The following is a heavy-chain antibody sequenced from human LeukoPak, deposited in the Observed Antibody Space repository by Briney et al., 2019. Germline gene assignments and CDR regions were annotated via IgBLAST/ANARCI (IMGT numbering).Heavy chain of an antibody. CDR1: RFTFSGYV. CDR2: ICNDGNNK. D-gene: IGHD2-2*01. CDR3: ARETVMGVVRTFDS. Sequence: GRSLRLSCAASRFTFSGYVMHWVRQAPGKGLEWVAVICNDGNNKYYVDSVKGRFTISRDNSKNTLYLEMNSLRGEDTAVYYCARETVMGVVRTFDSWGHGTMVTVCS. J-gene: IGHJ3*02. V-gene: IGHV3-33*01.